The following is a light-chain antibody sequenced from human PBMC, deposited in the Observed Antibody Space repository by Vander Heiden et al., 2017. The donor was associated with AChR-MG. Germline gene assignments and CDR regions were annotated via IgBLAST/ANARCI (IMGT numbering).Light chain of an antibody. CDR2: GAS. CDR1: QSVSSN. Sequence: EIVMTQSPATLSVSPGERANLSCRASQSVSSNLAWYQQKPGQAPRLLIYGASTRATGIPARFSGSGSGTEFTLTISSLQSEDFAVYYCQQYKNWPSWTFGQGTKVEIK. V-gene: IGKV3-15*01. CDR3: QQYKNWPSWT. J-gene: IGKJ1*01.